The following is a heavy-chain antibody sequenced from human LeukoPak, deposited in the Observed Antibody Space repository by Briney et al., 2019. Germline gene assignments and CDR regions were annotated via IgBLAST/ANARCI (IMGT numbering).Heavy chain of an antibody. J-gene: IGHJ4*02. CDR2: IIPIFGTA. Sequence: GASVKVSCKASGGTFSSYAISWVRQAPGQGLEWMGGIIPIFGTANYAQKFQGRVTITTDESTSTAYMELSSLRSEDTAVYSCARSVIAPRGGAWYYFDYWGQGTLVTVSS. CDR3: ARSVIAPRGGAWYYFDY. CDR1: GGTFSSYA. D-gene: IGHD2-21*01. V-gene: IGHV1-69*05.